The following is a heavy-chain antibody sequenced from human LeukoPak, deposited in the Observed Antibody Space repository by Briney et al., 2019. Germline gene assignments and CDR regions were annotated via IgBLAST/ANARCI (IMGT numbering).Heavy chain of an antibody. Sequence: GGSPRLSCAASGFTFSNYGMHWVRQAPGKGLEWVAIIWYDGSNKHYADSVKGRFTISRDNSKNTLYLEMSSLRVEDTAVYYCARSYYYDRSAGGWFDPWGQGTLVTVSS. J-gene: IGHJ5*02. D-gene: IGHD3-22*01. CDR2: IWYDGSNK. V-gene: IGHV3-33*01. CDR3: ARSYYYDRSAGGWFDP. CDR1: GFTFSNYG.